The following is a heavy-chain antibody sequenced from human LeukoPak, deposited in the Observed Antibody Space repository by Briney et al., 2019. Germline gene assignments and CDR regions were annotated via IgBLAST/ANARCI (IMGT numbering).Heavy chain of an antibody. CDR3: ATDRRFLEWFYRNRAFDI. CDR2: FDPEDGET. Sequence: RASVKVSCKVSGYTLTELSMHWVRQAPGKGLEWMGGFDPEDGETIYAQKFQGRVTMTEDTSTDTAYMELSSLRSEDTAVYYCATDRRFLEWFYRNRAFDIWGQGTMVTVSS. J-gene: IGHJ3*02. CDR1: GYTLTELS. V-gene: IGHV1-24*01. D-gene: IGHD3-3*01.